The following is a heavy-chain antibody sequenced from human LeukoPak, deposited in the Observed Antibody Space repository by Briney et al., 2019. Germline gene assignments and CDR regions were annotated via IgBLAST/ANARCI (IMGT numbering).Heavy chain of an antibody. J-gene: IGHJ6*02. Sequence: SETLSLTCTVSGGSISSSSYYWGWIRQPSGKGLEWIGSIYYSGSTYYNPSLKSRVTISVDTSKNQFSLKLSSVTAADTAVYYCARHALPTYSSGWYFPVWGMDVWGQGTTVTVSS. D-gene: IGHD6-19*01. CDR3: ARHALPTYSSGWYFPVWGMDV. CDR1: GGSISSSSYY. CDR2: IYYSGST. V-gene: IGHV4-39*01.